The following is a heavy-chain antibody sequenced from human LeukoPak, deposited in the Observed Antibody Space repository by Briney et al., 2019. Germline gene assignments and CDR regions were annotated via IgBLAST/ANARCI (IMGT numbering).Heavy chain of an antibody. V-gene: IGHV3-33*06. Sequence: AGGSLRLSCAPSGFILKNYGMHWVRQAPGQGLEWVAVIWYDGSNKYYAASVKGRFSISRDNSKNTLYLQMNSLRAEDTALYYCAKSWQYNWFDSWGQGTLVTVSS. J-gene: IGHJ5*01. CDR3: AKSWQYNWFDS. D-gene: IGHD5-12*01. CDR2: IWYDGSNK. CDR1: GFILKNYG.